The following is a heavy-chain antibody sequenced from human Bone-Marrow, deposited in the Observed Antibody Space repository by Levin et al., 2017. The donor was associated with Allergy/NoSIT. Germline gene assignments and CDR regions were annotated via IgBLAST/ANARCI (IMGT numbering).Heavy chain of an antibody. D-gene: IGHD2-8*01. CDR2: INRDGGDG. CDR3: ARNGAWSFEF. J-gene: IGHJ4*02. V-gene: IGHV3-7*02. Sequence: GGSLRLSCASSGFTFSGYWMAWVRQAPGKGLEWVANINRDGGDGYYVDSVNGRFTISRDNARNSLDLQMNSLRVEDTAVYYCARNGAWSFEFWGQGTLVTVSS. CDR1: GFTFSGYW.